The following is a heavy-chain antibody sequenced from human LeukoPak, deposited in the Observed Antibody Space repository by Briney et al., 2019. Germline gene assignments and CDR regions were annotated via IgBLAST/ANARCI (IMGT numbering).Heavy chain of an antibody. D-gene: IGHD3-22*01. CDR3: ARGITMIVVVTYNWFDP. CDR2: INHSGST. V-gene: IGHV4-34*01. J-gene: IGHJ5*02. Sequence: SETLSLTCAVYGGSFSGYYWSWIRQPPGKGLEWIGEINHSGSTNYNPSLKSRVTISVDTSKNQFSLKLGSVTAADTAVYYCARGITMIVVVTYNWFDPWGQGTLVTVSS. CDR1: GGSFSGYY.